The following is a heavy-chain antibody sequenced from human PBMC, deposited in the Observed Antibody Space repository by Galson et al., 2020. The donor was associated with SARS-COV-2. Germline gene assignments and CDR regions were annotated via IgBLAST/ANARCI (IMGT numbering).Heavy chain of an antibody. CDR2: IYYMGST. Sequence: ASETLSLTCTVSGGSISSSSYDWGWIRQPPGKGLEWIGSIYYMGSTYYNPSRKRRVTISVDTSKNQSSLKLRSVTAADTAVYYCASRILTGYYNPSPIDYWGPGTLVTVSS. CDR3: ASRILTGYYNPSPIDY. J-gene: IGHJ4*02. D-gene: IGHD3-9*01. CDR1: GGSISSSSYD. V-gene: IGHV4-39*01.